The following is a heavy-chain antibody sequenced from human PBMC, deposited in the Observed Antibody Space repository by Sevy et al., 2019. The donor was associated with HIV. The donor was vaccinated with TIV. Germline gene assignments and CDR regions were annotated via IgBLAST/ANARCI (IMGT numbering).Heavy chain of an antibody. J-gene: IGHJ4*02. V-gene: IGHV3-72*01. D-gene: IGHD6-13*01. CDR2: TRNKANSYTA. CDR3: ATLAGIAAAGRVFDY. Sequence: GGSLRLSCAASGFTFSDHYMEWVRQAPGKGLEWVGRTRNKANSYTAEYAASVKGRFTISRDDSKSSLYLQMNSLKTEDTAVYYCATLAGIAAAGRVFDYWGQGSLVTVSS. CDR1: GFTFSDHY.